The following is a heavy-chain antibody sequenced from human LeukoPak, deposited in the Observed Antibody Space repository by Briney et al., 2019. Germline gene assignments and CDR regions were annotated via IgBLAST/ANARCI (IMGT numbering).Heavy chain of an antibody. V-gene: IGHV3-7*01. Sequence: GGSLRLSCAASGFTFSSYWMSWVRQAPGKGLEWVANIKQDGSEKYYVDSVKGRFTISRDNAKNSLYLQMNSLRAEDTAVYYCASQGSTVLPFDAFDIWGQGKMVTVSS. CDR2: IKQDGSEK. J-gene: IGHJ3*02. CDR1: GFTFSSYW. CDR3: ASQGSTVLPFDAFDI. D-gene: IGHD4-17*01.